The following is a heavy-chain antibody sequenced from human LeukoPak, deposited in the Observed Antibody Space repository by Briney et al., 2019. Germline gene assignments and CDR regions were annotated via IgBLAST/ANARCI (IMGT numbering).Heavy chain of an antibody. CDR3: AKDLVRWLQLAPGAFDI. CDR2: ISGSGGST. D-gene: IGHD5-24*01. J-gene: IGHJ3*02. CDR1: GFTFSSYA. Sequence: GGSLRLSCAASGFTFSSYAMSWVRQAPGKGLEWVSAISGSGGSTYYADSVKGRFTISRDNSKNTLYLQMNSLRAEDTAVYYCAKDLVRWLQLAPGAFDIWGQGAMVTVSS. V-gene: IGHV3-23*01.